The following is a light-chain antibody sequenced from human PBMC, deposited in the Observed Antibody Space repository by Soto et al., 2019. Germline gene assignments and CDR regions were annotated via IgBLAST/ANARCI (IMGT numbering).Light chain of an antibody. CDR2: GAS. Sequence: EIVLTQSPGTLSLSPGERATLSCRASQSVSSSYLAWYQQKPGQAPRLLIYGASSRPTGIPDRFSGSGSGTDFTLTISRLEPEDFAVYYCQQYGSSPPRTFGQGTRLEIK. CDR3: QQYGSSPPRT. V-gene: IGKV3-20*01. CDR1: QSVSSSY. J-gene: IGKJ5*01.